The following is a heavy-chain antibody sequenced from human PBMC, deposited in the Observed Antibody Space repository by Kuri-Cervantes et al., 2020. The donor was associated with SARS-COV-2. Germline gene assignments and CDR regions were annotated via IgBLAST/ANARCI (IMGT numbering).Heavy chain of an antibody. CDR2: ISGSGSYM. V-gene: IGHV3-21*01. Sequence: GGSLRLSCEATGFTSSAYTMNWVRQGPGKALQWVSSISGSGSYMYYADSVKGRFTISRDNAKNTLYLQMNSLRAEDTAVYYCAREEVSYFDYWGQGTLVTVSS. CDR1: GFTSSAYT. D-gene: IGHD3-22*01. CDR3: AREEVSYFDY. J-gene: IGHJ4*02.